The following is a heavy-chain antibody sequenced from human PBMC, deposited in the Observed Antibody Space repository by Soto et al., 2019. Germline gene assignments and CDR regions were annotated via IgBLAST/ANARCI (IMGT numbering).Heavy chain of an antibody. V-gene: IGHV1-2*02. Sequence: HVQLVQSGTEVKKPGASVRVSCMVSGYPFTTYYIHWVRQAPGQGLEWMGWIDPRSGGTVYEQKFQGRVTMTRDTSISTVYMDLSGLTSDDTALYYCATDDYWGFPYWGQGSLVTVSS. CDR3: ATDDYWGFPY. CDR2: IDPRSGGT. D-gene: IGHD3-16*01. J-gene: IGHJ4*02. CDR1: GYPFTTYY.